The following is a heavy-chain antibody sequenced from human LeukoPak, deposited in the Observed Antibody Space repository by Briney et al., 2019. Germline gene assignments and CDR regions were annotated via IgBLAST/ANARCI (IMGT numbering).Heavy chain of an antibody. J-gene: IGHJ4*02. V-gene: IGHV3-21*01. Sequence: GGSLRLSCAASGFTFSSYSMNWVRQAPGKGLEWVSSISSSSYIYYADSVKGRFTISRDNAKNSLYLQMNSLRAEDTAVYYCASDYGGNSEVNYWGQGTLVTVSS. D-gene: IGHD4-23*01. CDR1: GFTFSSYS. CDR2: ISSSSYI. CDR3: ASDYGGNSEVNY.